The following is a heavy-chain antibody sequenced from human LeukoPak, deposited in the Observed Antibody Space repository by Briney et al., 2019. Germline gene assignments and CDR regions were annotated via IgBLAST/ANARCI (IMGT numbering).Heavy chain of an antibody. CDR3: ARGGTTVTFDY. CDR2: INPSGGST. Sequence: ASVKVSCKASGYTFTSYGISWVRQAPGQGLEWMGIINPSGGSTSYAQRFEGRVTMTRDTSTSTVYMELSSLRSEDTAVYYCARGGTTVTFDYWGQGTLVTVSS. V-gene: IGHV1-46*01. J-gene: IGHJ4*02. CDR1: GYTFTSYG. D-gene: IGHD4-17*01.